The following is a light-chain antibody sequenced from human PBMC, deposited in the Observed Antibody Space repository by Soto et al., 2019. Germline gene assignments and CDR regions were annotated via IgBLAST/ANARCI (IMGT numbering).Light chain of an antibody. CDR3: QQYGASVT. CDR1: QSVSSKW. Sequence: EIVLTQSPGTLSLSPEDRATLSCRASQSVSSKWIAWYQQKAGQAPRLLIYGASSRATGVPERFSGSGSGTDFTLTITRLEPEDFAVYYCQQYGASVTFGPGTTVDIK. J-gene: IGKJ3*01. V-gene: IGKV3-20*01. CDR2: GAS.